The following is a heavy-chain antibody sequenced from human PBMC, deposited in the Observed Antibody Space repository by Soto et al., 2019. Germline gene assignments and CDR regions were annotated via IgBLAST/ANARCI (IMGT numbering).Heavy chain of an antibody. CDR2: ISSSSSTI. J-gene: IGHJ6*02. Sequence: WGSLRLSCAASGFPFSSYSMNWVRQAPGKGLEWVSYISSSSSTIYYADSVKGRFTISRDNDKHSLYLQMNSLRDEDTAVYYCARDYGDYVYYYCGMDVWGQGTTVTVPS. V-gene: IGHV3-48*02. CDR3: ARDYGDYVYYYCGMDV. D-gene: IGHD4-17*01. CDR1: GFPFSSYS.